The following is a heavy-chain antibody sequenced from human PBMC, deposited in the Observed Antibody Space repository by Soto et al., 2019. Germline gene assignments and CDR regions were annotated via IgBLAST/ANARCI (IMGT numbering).Heavy chain of an antibody. CDR2: IIPILGIA. CDR1: GGTFSSYT. V-gene: IGHV1-69*08. CDR3: ARDLAPGPGYYYYGMDV. J-gene: IGHJ6*02. D-gene: IGHD3-3*02. Sequence: QVQLVQSGAEVKKPGSSVKVSCKASGGTFSSYTISWVRQAPGQGLEWMGRIIPILGIANYAQKFQGRVTITADKSTSTAYMELSSLRSDDTAVYYCARDLAPGPGYYYYGMDVWGQGTTVTVSS.